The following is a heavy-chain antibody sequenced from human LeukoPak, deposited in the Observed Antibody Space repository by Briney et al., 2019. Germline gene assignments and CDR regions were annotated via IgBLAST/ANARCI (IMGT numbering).Heavy chain of an antibody. CDR3: AKELHGSGNYAFDY. V-gene: IGHV3-23*01. Sequence: GGSLRLSCAASGFTFSSCALSRVRQAPGKGLEWVSTVSVNGGTTYYADSVKGRFTISRDNSKNTLYLQMNSLRAEDTAVYFCAKELHGSGNYAFDYWGQGTLVTVSS. CDR1: GFTFSSCA. D-gene: IGHD3-10*01. J-gene: IGHJ4*02. CDR2: VSVNGGTT.